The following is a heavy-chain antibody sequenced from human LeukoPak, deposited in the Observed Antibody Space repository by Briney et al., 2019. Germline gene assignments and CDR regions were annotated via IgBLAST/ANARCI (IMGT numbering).Heavy chain of an antibody. D-gene: IGHD6-19*01. CDR2: ISATGGST. J-gene: IGHJ4*02. V-gene: IGHV3-23*01. Sequence: PGGTLRLSCAASGFTFSNYAMSWVRQAPGKGLEWVSGISATGGSTYYADSVKGRSTISRDNSKNTLSLQMNSLRAEDTAVYYCAKERAVAGTRAYFDYWGQGTLVTVSS. CDR1: GFTFSNYA. CDR3: AKERAVAGTRAYFDY.